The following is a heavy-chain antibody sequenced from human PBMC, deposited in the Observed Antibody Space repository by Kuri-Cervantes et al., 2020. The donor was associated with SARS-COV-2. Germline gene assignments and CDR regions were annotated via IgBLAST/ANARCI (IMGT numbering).Heavy chain of an antibody. CDR3: ARGRDKRYSSGSYYYYGMDV. D-gene: IGHD6-19*01. J-gene: IGHJ6*02. CDR1: GGSFSGYY. Sequence: SETLSLTCAVYGGSFSGYYWSWIRQPPGKGLEWIGEINHSRSTNYNPSLKSRVTISVDTSKNQFSLKLSSVTAADTAVYYCARGRDKRYSSGSYYYYGMDVWGQGTTVTVSS. V-gene: IGHV4-34*01. CDR2: INHSRST.